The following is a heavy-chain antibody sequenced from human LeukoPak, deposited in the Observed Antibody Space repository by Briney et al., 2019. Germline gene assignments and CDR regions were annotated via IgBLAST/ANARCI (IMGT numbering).Heavy chain of an antibody. J-gene: IGHJ4*02. D-gene: IGHD5-18*01. CDR3: ARVGYSYASGYFDY. CDR2: ISDSGGA. V-gene: IGHV4-59*12. Sequence: PSETLSLTCTVSGGSIGSFYWTWIRQSPGKGLEWLGYISDSGGANYNPSLKSRVTISVDTSKNQFSLKLSSVTAADTAVYYCARVGYSYASGYFDYWGQGTLVTVSS. CDR1: GGSIGSFY.